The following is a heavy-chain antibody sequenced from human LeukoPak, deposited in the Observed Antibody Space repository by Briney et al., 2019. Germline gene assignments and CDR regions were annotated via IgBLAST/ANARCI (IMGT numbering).Heavy chain of an antibody. CDR1: GFTFSSYS. Sequence: PGGSLRLSCAASGFTFSSYSMNWVRQAPGKGLEWVSYISSSSSTIYYADSVKGRFTISRDNAKNSLYLQMNSLRAEDTAIYYCAKDRGDYTNWFDPWGQGTLVTVSS. D-gene: IGHD4-17*01. J-gene: IGHJ5*02. CDR3: AKDRGDYTNWFDP. CDR2: ISSSSSTI. V-gene: IGHV3-48*04.